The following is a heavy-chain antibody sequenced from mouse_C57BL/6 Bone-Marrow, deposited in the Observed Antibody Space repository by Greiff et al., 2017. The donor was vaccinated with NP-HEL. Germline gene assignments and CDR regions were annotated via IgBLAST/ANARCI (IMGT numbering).Heavy chain of an antibody. Sequence: VQLLQPGADLVKPGASVKLSCTASGYTFTSYWMHWVRQRPGRGLEWIGRIDPSSSGTKYNEKFKSKATLPVDKPSSTAFMQLSSLTSEESAVYYCAKGATGVDYGGEGTSLTVSS. CDR3: AKGATGVDY. CDR1: GYTFTSYW. CDR2: IDPSSSGT. J-gene: IGHJ2*02. V-gene: IGHV1-72*01.